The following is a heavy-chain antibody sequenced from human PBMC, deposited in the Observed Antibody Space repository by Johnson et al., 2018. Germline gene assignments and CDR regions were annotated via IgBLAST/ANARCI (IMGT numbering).Heavy chain of an antibody. D-gene: IGHD3-16*02. CDR2: IGWNSGSI. J-gene: IGHJ6*03. V-gene: IGHV3-9*01. Sequence: VQLVQSGGGLVQPGRSLRLFCAASGFTFDDYAMHWVRQAPGKGLAWVSGIGWNSGSIGDADSVKGRFTISRDNAKHSLYLQMNSLGAEDTALYYCAKGSTAPGDYVWGSYRFHYYYYYMDVWGKGTTVTVSS. CDR1: GFTFDDYA. CDR3: AKGSTAPGDYVWGSYRFHYYYYYMDV.